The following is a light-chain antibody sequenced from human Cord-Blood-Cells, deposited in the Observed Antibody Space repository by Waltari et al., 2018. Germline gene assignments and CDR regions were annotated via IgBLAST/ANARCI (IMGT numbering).Light chain of an antibody. CDR3: SSYAGSNNYV. CDR1: SSDVGGYNY. V-gene: IGLV2-8*01. CDR2: EVS. J-gene: IGLJ1*01. Sequence: QSALTQPPSASGSPGQSVTIPCTGTSSDVGGYNYASWYQQHPGKAPKLMIYEVSNRPSGVPDRFSGSKSGNTASLTVSGLQAEDEADYYCSSYAGSNNYVFGTGTKVTVL.